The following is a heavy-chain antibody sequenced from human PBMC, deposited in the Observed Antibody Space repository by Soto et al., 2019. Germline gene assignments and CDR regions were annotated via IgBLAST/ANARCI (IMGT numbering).Heavy chain of an antibody. V-gene: IGHV1-69*13. D-gene: IGHD2-15*01. CDR1: GGTFSSYA. CDR2: IIPIFGTA. J-gene: IGHJ6*02. CDR3: ARDRHIVVVVAATWGYGMDV. Sequence: SVKVSCKASGGTFSSYAISWVRQAPGQVLEWMGVIIPIFGTANYAQKFQGRVTITADESTSTAYMELSSLRSEDTAVYYCARDRHIVVVVAATWGYGMDVWGQGTTVTVSS.